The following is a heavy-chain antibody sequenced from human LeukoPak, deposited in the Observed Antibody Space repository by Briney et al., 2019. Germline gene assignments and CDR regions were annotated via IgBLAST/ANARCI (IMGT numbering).Heavy chain of an antibody. CDR2: IRGKSDGGTV. Sequence: IPGGSLRLSCVTSGFTFSEAWMSWVRQAPGKGLEWVARIRGKSDGGTVEYAAPVQGRFTISRDGSKTTLYLQMNSLKTEDTAVYYCTTYPFSADWDPFDSWGQGTLVTVSS. J-gene: IGHJ4*02. D-gene: IGHD3-9*01. CDR3: TTYPFSADWDPFDS. V-gene: IGHV3-15*01. CDR1: GFTFSEAW.